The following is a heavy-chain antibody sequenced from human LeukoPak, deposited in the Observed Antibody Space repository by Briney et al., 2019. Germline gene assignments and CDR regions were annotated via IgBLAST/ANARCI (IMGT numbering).Heavy chain of an antibody. J-gene: IGHJ4*02. CDR2: FYYSGST. CDR1: GGSISSYY. V-gene: IGHV4-59*08. CDR3: ARVGHIVAAGTYDY. D-gene: IGHD6-13*01. Sequence: SETLSLTCTVSGGSISSYYWSWIRQPPGKGLEWIGYFYYSGSTNYNPSLKSRVTTSFDTSKNQFSLKLSSVTAADTAVYYCARVGHIVAAGTYDYWGQGTLVTVSS.